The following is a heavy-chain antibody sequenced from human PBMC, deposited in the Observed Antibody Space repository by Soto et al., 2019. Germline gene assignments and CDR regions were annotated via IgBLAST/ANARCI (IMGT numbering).Heavy chain of an antibody. V-gene: IGHV3-73*01. CDR2: IRSKAKSYAT. CDR1: WFTFSGAA. Sequence: PGGSQILSCSCSWFTFSGAAMHCVRHTYGKGLEWVGRIRSKAKSYATAYAESVKGRFTISRDDSKNTAYLQMNSLKTEDTDVYYCTRFTGIDYWGQGTQVTVSS. J-gene: IGHJ4*02. CDR3: TRFTGIDY. D-gene: IGHD1-20*01.